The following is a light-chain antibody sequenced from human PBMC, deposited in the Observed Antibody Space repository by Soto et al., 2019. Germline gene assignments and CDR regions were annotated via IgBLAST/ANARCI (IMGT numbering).Light chain of an antibody. CDR2: DAS. J-gene: IGKJ4*01. V-gene: IGKV1-5*01. CDR1: QSIGSW. Sequence: DVQMTQSPSTLSASVGDRVTITCRASQSIGSWLAWYQQKSGKAPKLLISDASSLENGGPSRFSGSGSGTEFVLTISSLQTDDFATYYCQQYNSYPPNFGGGTKVEIK. CDR3: QQYNSYPPN.